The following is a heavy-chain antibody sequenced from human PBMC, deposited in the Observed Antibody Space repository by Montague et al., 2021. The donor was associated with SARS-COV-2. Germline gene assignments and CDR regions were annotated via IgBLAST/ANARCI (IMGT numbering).Heavy chain of an antibody. Sequence: SETLSLTCAVHGMSFSGYYWNWICQPPGKGLEWIGEINHGGSTKYSPSLESRLTISADTSKNQFSLKLTSVAAADTAVYYCARLRDGVVPSPILGVGPYYYYYDMDVWGRGTTVTVSS. D-gene: IGHD3-10*01. CDR3: ARLRDGVVPSPILGVGPYYYYYDMDV. CDR2: INHGGST. J-gene: IGHJ6*03. CDR1: GMSFSGYY. V-gene: IGHV4-34*01.